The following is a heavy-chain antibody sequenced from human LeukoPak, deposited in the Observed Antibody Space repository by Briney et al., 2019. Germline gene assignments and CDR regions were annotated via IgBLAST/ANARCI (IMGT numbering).Heavy chain of an antibody. V-gene: IGHV3-21*04. CDR1: GFTFSSYS. J-gene: IGHJ4*02. Sequence: GGSLRLSCAASGFTFSSYSMNWVRQAPGKGLEWVSSISSSSSYIYYADSVKGRFTISGDNAKNSLYLQMNSLRSEDTAVYYCAISTDESGYYRPWGQGTLVTVSS. CDR3: AISTDESGYYRP. CDR2: ISSSSSYI. D-gene: IGHD3-3*01.